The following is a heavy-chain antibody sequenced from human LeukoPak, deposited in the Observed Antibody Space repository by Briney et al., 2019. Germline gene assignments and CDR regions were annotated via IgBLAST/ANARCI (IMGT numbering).Heavy chain of an antibody. CDR3: ARDHFRRPDYYYYGMDV. V-gene: IGHV3-30*04. J-gene: IGHJ6*02. Sequence: GGSLRLSCAASGFTFSSYAMHWVRQAPGKGLEWVAVISYDGSNKYYADSVKGRFTISRDNSKNTLYLQMSSLRAEDTAVYYCARDHFRRPDYYYYGMDVWGQGTTVTVSS. CDR1: GFTFSSYA. CDR2: ISYDGSNK. D-gene: IGHD2-2*01.